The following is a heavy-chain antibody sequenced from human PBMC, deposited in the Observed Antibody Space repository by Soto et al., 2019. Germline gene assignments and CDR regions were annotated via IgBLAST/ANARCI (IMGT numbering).Heavy chain of an antibody. CDR2: IIPIFGTA. D-gene: IGHD6-19*01. V-gene: IGHV1-69*01. CDR1: GGTFSSYA. J-gene: IGHJ6*02. CDR3: ARAEGYSSGWYDYYYGMDV. Sequence: QVQLVQSGAEVKKPGSSVKVSCKASGGTFSSYAISWVRQAPGQGLKWMGGIIPIFGTANYAQKFQGRVTITADESTSTAYMELSSLRSEDTAVYYCARAEGYSSGWYDYYYGMDVWGQGTTVTVSS.